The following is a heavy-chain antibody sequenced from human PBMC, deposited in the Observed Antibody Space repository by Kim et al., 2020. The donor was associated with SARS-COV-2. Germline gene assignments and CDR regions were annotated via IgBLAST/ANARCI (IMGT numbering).Heavy chain of an antibody. Sequence: GGSLRLSCVASGFTFDTYAMSWVRQAPGKGLEWVSAISGGAVNKFYADSVRGRFTISRDNSKNMLYLQMNSLRDEDTALYYCAKVPYMVGCKYFYYYAMDVWGQGTTVTVSS. D-gene: IGHD3-10*01. V-gene: IGHV3-23*01. CDR2: ISGGAVNK. J-gene: IGHJ6*02. CDR3: AKVPYMVGCKYFYYYAMDV. CDR1: GFTFDTYA.